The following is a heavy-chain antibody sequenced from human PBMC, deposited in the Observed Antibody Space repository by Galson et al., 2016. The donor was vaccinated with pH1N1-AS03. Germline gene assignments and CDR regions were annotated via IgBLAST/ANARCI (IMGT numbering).Heavy chain of an antibody. J-gene: IGHJ6*02. V-gene: IGHV3-21*06. CDR2: ISSRGDDI. Sequence: SLRLSCAGSGFTFSKYSIAWVRQAPGQGLEWVSSISSRGDDIYYAASVKGRFPISRDNAKNSLYLQMNGLRVEDTALYSCARPTAGLYSTYFGLDVWGQGTTVTVSS. CDR3: ARPTAGLYSTYFGLDV. D-gene: IGHD6-13*01. CDR1: GFTFSKYS.